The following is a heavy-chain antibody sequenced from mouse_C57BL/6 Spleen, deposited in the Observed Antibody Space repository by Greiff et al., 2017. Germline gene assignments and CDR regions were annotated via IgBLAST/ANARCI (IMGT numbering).Heavy chain of an antibody. CDR2: IHPNSGST. V-gene: IGHV1-64*01. Sequence: QVQLKQPGAELVKPGASVKLSCKASGYTFTSYWMHWVKQRPGQGLEWIGMIHPNSGSTNYNEKFKSKATLTVDKSSSTAYMQLSSLTSEDSAVYYCAGFTTVYYFDYWGQGTTLTVSS. J-gene: IGHJ2*01. D-gene: IGHD1-1*01. CDR1: GYTFTSYW. CDR3: AGFTTVYYFDY.